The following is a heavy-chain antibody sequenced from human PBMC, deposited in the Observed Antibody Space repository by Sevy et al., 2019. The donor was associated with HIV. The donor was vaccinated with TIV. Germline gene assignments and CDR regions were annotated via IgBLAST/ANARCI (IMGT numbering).Heavy chain of an antibody. Sequence: GGSLRLSCAASGFTFSNYAMSWVRQAPGKGLGWVSGVGSGGSTYYADSLKGRFTISRDNSKNTLYLQMNSLRAEDTAVYYCAKGGGIAARLPYYYGMDVWGQGTTVTVSS. V-gene: IGHV3-23*01. J-gene: IGHJ6*02. CDR1: GFTFSNYA. D-gene: IGHD6-6*01. CDR2: VGSGGST. CDR3: AKGGGIAARLPYYYGMDV.